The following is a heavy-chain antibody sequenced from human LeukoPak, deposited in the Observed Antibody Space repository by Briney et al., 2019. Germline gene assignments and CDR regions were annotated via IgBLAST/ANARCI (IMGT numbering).Heavy chain of an antibody. CDR1: GGSFSGYY. CDR2: INHSGST. CDR3: ARQIGYGSEYYFDY. V-gene: IGHV4-34*01. Sequence: SETLSLTCAVYGGSFSGYYWSWIRQPPGKGLEWIGEINHSGSTNYNPSLKSRVTISVGTSKNQFSLKLSSVTAADTAVYYCARQIGYGSEYYFDYWGQGTLVTVSS. J-gene: IGHJ4*02. D-gene: IGHD3-10*01.